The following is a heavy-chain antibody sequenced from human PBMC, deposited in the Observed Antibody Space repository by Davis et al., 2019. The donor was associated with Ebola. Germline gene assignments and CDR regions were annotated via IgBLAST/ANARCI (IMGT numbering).Heavy chain of an antibody. J-gene: IGHJ3*02. D-gene: IGHD2-2*01. Sequence: GESLKISCAASGFTFSSYEMNWVRQAPGKGLEWVSYIGISVSTIYYADSVKGRFTISRDNAKNSLYLQMNSLRAEDTAVYYCARSASASFDIWGTGTMVTVSS. CDR2: IGISVSTI. V-gene: IGHV3-48*03. CDR1: GFTFSSYE. CDR3: ARSASASFDI.